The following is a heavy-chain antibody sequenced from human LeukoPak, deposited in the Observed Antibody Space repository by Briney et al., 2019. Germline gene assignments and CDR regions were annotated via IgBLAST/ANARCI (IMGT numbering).Heavy chain of an antibody. V-gene: IGHV1-8*01. CDR1: GYTFTSYD. CDR3: ARGGTHGVWDYYYYYMDV. J-gene: IGHJ6*03. CDR2: MNPNSGNT. D-gene: IGHD2-8*01. Sequence: ASVKVSCKASGYTFTSYDINWVRQATGQGLEWMGWMNPNSGNTGYAQKFQGRVTMTRNTSISTAYMELSSLRSEDTAVYYCARGGTHGVWDYYYYYMDVWGKGTTVTVSS.